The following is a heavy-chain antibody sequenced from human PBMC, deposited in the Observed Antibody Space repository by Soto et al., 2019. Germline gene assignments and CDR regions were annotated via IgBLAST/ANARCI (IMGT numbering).Heavy chain of an antibody. V-gene: IGHV1-2*02. J-gene: IGHJ6*02. CDR3: ARTMDYYYGRGSGNGHGV. Sequence: QVQLVQSGAEVKEPGDSVRVSCEASGYTFTAYYIHWVRQAPGQGLEWMGWINPKFGHTTYAQDFQGRVSMTRDMSISTVYMALSRLTSDDTAIYYCARTMDYYYGRGSGNGHGVWGQGTTVTVFS. CDR2: INPKFGHT. D-gene: IGHD3-10*02. CDR1: GYTFTAYY.